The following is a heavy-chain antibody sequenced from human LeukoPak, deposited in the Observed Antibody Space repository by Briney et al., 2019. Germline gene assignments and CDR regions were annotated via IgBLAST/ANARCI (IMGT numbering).Heavy chain of an antibody. CDR1: GFTFSTYW. J-gene: IGHJ4*02. CDR3: ARGYRYVVY. V-gene: IGHV3-7*03. CDR2: INQDGSGK. Sequence: PGGSLRLSCAASGFTFSTYWMSWVRQAPGKGLEWVANINQDGSGKDYVGSLKGRFTISRDNTKNSLYLQMNSLRAEDTAVYYCARGYRYVVYWGQGTLVTVSS. D-gene: IGHD6-13*01.